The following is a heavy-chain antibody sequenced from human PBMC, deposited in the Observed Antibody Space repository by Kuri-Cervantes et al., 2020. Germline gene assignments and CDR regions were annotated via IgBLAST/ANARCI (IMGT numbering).Heavy chain of an antibody. CDR3: ARWGIAAAGTR. CDR2: ISSSSSAM. CDR1: GFTFSSSW. D-gene: IGHD6-13*01. V-gene: IGHV3-48*04. Sequence: GGSLRLSCAASGFTFSSSWMNWVRQAPGKGLEYVSYISSSSSAMFYGDPVKGRFTISRDNAKNSLYLQMNSLRAEDTAVYYCARWGIAAAGTRWGQGTLVTVSS. J-gene: IGHJ4*02.